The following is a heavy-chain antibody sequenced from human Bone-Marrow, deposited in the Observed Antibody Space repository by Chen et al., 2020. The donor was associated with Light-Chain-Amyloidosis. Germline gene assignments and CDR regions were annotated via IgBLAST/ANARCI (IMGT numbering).Heavy chain of an antibody. D-gene: IGHD3-22*01. Sequence: QVQLQESGPGLVKPSETLFLTCTVSGGSISSYYWSWIRQPAGKGLEWIGRIYTSGSTNYNPSLKSRVTMSVDTSKNQFSLKLSSVTAADTAVYYCAREFQYYYDSSGYVDYWGQGTLVTVSS. CDR3: AREFQYYYDSSGYVDY. V-gene: IGHV4-4*07. J-gene: IGHJ4*02. CDR2: IYTSGST. CDR1: GGSISSYY.